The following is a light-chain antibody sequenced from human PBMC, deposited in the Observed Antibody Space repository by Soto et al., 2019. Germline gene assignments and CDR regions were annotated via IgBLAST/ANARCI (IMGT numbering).Light chain of an antibody. CDR1: QSISSW. CDR3: QQYNSYPWT. V-gene: IGKV1-5*03. J-gene: IGKJ1*01. Sequence: DIQMTQSPSTLSASVGDRVTITCRASQSISSWLAWYQQKPGKAPKLLIYKASSLESGVPSRFSGSGSGTELPLTISSLQPDEIATYYCQQYNSYPWTFGQGTKVEIK. CDR2: KAS.